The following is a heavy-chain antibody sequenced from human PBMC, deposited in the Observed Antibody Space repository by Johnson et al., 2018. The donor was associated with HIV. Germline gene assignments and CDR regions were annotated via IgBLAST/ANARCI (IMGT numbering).Heavy chain of an antibody. CDR3: ARGRSWIQEWDDALDV. Sequence: QVQLVESGGGVVQPGRSLRLSCAASGFTFSSYAMHWVRQAPGKGLEWVASISYDGTNKYYAASVRGRFTISRDNSKNIAFMQMNRLRGEDTAVYYCARGRSWIQEWDDALDVWGQGTMVTVSS. V-gene: IGHV3-30-3*01. D-gene: IGHD5-18*01. J-gene: IGHJ3*01. CDR1: GFTFSSYA. CDR2: ISYDGTNK.